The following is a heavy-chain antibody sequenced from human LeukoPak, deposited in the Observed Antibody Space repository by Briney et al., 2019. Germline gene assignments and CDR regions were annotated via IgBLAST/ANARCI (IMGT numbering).Heavy chain of an antibody. CDR1: GGSISSDSYY. Sequence: SQTLSLTCTVSGGSISSDSYYWSWIRQPAGKGLEWIGRLYYSGSTNYNPSLKSRVTISVDTSKNQFSLKLSSVTAADTAVYYCARDGFWGQGTMVTVSS. CDR2: LYYSGST. V-gene: IGHV4-61*02. J-gene: IGHJ3*01. CDR3: ARDGF.